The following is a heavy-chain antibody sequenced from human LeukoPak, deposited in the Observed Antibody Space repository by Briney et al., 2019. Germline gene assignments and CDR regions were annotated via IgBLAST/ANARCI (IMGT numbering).Heavy chain of an antibody. Sequence: GGSLRLSCAASGFTFSSYWMHWVRQAPGKGLVWVSRINTDGSSTSYADSVKGRFTISRDNAKNTLYLQMNSLRAEDAAVYYCAKSNVRYYDSSGPYYFDYWGQGTLVTVSS. D-gene: IGHD3-22*01. CDR2: INTDGSST. V-gene: IGHV3-74*01. CDR3: AKSNVRYYDSSGPYYFDY. J-gene: IGHJ4*02. CDR1: GFTFSSYW.